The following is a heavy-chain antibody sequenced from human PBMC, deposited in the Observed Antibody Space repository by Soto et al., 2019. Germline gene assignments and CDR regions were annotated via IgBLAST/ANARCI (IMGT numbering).Heavy chain of an antibody. CDR3: AGAGGGLDY. CDR1: GFTVSNYH. J-gene: IGHJ4*02. CDR2: VYADGAT. Sequence: EVQLVESGGGLVQPGESLRLSCAASGFTVSNYHMTWVRQAPGKGLEWVSAVYADGATSHADSVKDRFTVSRDNSREPLNLQMGGLRAEDTALYYCAGAGGGLDYWGQGTLVTVSS. V-gene: IGHV3-66*01. D-gene: IGHD3-10*01.